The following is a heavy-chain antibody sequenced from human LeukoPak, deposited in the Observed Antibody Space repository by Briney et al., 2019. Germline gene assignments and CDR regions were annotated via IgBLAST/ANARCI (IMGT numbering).Heavy chain of an antibody. D-gene: IGHD3-10*01. CDR1: GGSFGGYY. V-gene: IGHV4-34*01. J-gene: IGHJ4*02. CDR2: INDTGST. CDR3: AKDEGSGSYSVY. Sequence: KPSETLSLTCAVSGGSFGGYYWSWIRQPPGKGLEWIGEINDTGSTNYNPSLKSRVTISVDTSKNQFSLKLISVTAADTAVYYCAKDEGSGSYSVYWGQGTLVTVSS.